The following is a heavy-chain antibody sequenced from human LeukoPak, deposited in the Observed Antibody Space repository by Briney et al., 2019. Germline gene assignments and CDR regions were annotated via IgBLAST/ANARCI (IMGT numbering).Heavy chain of an antibody. CDR1: GGTFSSYA. V-gene: IGHV1-69*05. D-gene: IGHD6-13*01. Sequence: SVKVSCKASGGTFSSYAISWVRQAPGQGLEWMGRIIPIFGTANYAQKFQGRVTITTDESTSTAYMELSSLRSEDTAVYYCATLTAAAGTGFDYWGQGTLVTVSS. CDR2: IIPIFGTA. J-gene: IGHJ4*02. CDR3: ATLTAAAGTGFDY.